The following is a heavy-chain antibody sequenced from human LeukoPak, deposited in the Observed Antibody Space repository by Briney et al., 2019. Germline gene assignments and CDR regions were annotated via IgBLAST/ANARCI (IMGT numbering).Heavy chain of an antibody. CDR3: AREGRDSSGYYYSFDY. Sequence: PGGSLRLSCAASGFTFSSYEMNWVRQAPGKGLEWVSYISSSGSTIYYADSVKGRFTISRVNAKNSLYLQMNSLRAEDTAVYYCAREGRDSSGYYYSFDYWGQGTLVTVSS. CDR1: GFTFSSYE. V-gene: IGHV3-48*03. D-gene: IGHD3-22*01. CDR2: ISSSGSTI. J-gene: IGHJ4*02.